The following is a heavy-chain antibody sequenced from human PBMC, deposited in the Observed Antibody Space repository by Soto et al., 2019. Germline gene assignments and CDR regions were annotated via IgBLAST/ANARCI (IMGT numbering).Heavy chain of an antibody. Sequence: QVQLQQWGAGLLKPSETLSLTCAVYGGSFSGYYWSWIRQPPGKGLEWIGEINHSGSTNYNPSLKSRVTISVDTSMTQFSLKLSSVTAADTAVYYCARRRNWNYGGYYYYYMDVWGKGTTVTVSS. CDR1: GGSFSGYY. J-gene: IGHJ6*03. CDR2: INHSGST. CDR3: ARRRNWNYGGYYYYYMDV. V-gene: IGHV4-34*01. D-gene: IGHD1-7*01.